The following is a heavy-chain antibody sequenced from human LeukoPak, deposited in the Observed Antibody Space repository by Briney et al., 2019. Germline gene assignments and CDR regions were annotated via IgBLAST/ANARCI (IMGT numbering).Heavy chain of an antibody. J-gene: IGHJ4*02. CDR3: ARDILDVGATHYFDY. Sequence: KSSGTLSLTCTVSGASITTYYWSWIRQPPGKGLEYIGQIHSSGSANYNPSLKSRVAMSLDASKNQFSLTVSSVTAADTAIYYCARDILDVGATHYFDYWGQGSLLTVSS. CDR2: IHSSGSA. V-gene: IGHV4-59*01. D-gene: IGHD1-26*01. CDR1: GASITTYY.